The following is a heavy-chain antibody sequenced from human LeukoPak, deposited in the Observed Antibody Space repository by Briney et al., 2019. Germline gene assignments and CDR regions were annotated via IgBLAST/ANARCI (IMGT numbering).Heavy chain of an antibody. CDR3: ARDRVGSSGWYERDFDY. J-gene: IGHJ4*02. D-gene: IGHD6-19*01. V-gene: IGHV1-18*01. CDR2: ISAYNGNT. Sequence: ASVKVSCKASGYTFTSYGISWVRQAPGQGLEWMGWISAYNGNTNYAQKLQGRVTMTTDTSTSTAYMELRSLRSDDTAVYYCARDRVGSSGWYERDFDYWGQGTLVTVSS. CDR1: GYTFTSYG.